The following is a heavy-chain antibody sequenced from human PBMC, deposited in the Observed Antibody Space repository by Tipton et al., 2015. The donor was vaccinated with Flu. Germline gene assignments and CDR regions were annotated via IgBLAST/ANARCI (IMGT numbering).Heavy chain of an antibody. J-gene: IGHJ6*02. D-gene: IGHD5-24*01. Sequence: GLVKPSETLSLSCGVSGGSIKTNHWWTWVRQPPGKGLEWIGEIYHDGDTNYSPSLKSRVILSIDKSKNLFSLKMTSVSAADTAVYYCARDRGLSQARISLGRDSTYANVYRGMDVWGQGTTVIVSS. CDR2: IYHDGDT. V-gene: IGHV4/OR15-8*02. CDR3: ARDRGLSQARISLGRDSTYANVYRGMDV. CDR1: GGSIKTNHW.